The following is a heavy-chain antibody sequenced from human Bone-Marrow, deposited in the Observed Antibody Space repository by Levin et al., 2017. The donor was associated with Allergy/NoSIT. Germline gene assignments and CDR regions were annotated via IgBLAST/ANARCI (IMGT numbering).Heavy chain of an antibody. CDR2: ISADSGNT. V-gene: IGHV1-18*01. Sequence: GASVKVSCKASGYTFSNFGISWVRQAPAQGLEWMGWISADSGNTRYAQNFQGKVTMTTDTSTSTAFMEVRSLRSDDTAVYYCARSPYSGHATYYGMDVWGQGTTVTVSS. CDR1: GYTFSNFG. D-gene: IGHD5-12*01. CDR3: ARSPYSGHATYYGMDV. J-gene: IGHJ6*02.